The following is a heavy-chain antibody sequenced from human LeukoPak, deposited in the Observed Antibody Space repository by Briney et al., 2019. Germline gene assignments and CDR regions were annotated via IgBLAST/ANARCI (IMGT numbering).Heavy chain of an antibody. CDR1: GYTFTSYD. J-gene: IGHJ3*02. V-gene: IGHV1-8*01. CDR3: AQPTGGIAAAGEDAFDI. Sequence: ASVKVSCKASGYTFTSYDINWVRQATGQGLEWMGRMNPNSGNTGYAQKFQGRVTMTRNTSISTAYMELSSLRSEDTAVYYCAQPTGGIAAAGEDAFDIWGQGTMVTVSS. CDR2: MNPNSGNT. D-gene: IGHD6-13*01.